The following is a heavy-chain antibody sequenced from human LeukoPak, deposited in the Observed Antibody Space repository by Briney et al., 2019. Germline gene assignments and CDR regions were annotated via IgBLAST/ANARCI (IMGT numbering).Heavy chain of an antibody. V-gene: IGHV1-46*01. J-gene: IGHJ4*02. D-gene: IGHD3-3*01. Sequence: GASVKVSCKASGYTFTSYYMHWVRQAPGQGLEWMGIINPSGGSTSYAQKFQGRVTMTRDMSTSTVYMELSSLRSEDTAVYYCATLETAGPFDYWGQGTLVTVSS. CDR1: GYTFTSYY. CDR2: INPSGGST. CDR3: ATLETAGPFDY.